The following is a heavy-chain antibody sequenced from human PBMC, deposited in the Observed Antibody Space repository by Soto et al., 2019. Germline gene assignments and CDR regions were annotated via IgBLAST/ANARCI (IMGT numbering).Heavy chain of an antibody. V-gene: IGHV1-69*01. CDR2: IIPIFGTA. J-gene: IGHJ6*02. CDR3: AKVRYSSPMGYYYGMDV. Sequence: QAQLEQSGGEVKKPGSSVKVSCKASRVAFSKFIVTWVRQAPGLGLEWVGGIIPIFGTANYAQKFQGRVTITADESTSQSYMEVNNLRSEDTAVYYCAKVRYSSPMGYYYGMDVWGQGTTVTVSS. D-gene: IGHD6-19*01. CDR1: RVAFSKFI.